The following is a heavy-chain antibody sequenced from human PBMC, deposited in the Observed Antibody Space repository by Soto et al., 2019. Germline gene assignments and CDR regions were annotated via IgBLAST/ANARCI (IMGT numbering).Heavy chain of an antibody. D-gene: IGHD6-13*01. V-gene: IGHV4-34*01. CDR2: INHSGST. CDR1: GGSFSGYY. CDR3: SVGIAADGTFWFDP. Sequence: SETLSLTCAVYGGSFSGYYWSWIRQPPGKGLEWIGEINHSGSTNYSPSLKSRVTISVDTSKNQFSLKLSSVTAADTAVYYGSVGIAADGTFWFDPWGQGTLVTVSS. J-gene: IGHJ5*02.